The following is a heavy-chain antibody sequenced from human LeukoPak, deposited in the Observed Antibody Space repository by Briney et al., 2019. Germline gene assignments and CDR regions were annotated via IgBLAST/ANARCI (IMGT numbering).Heavy chain of an antibody. Sequence: ASVKVSCKASGYTFTSYGISRVRQAPGQGLEWMGWISAYNGNTNYAQKLQGRVTMTTDTSTSTAYMELRSLRSDDTAVYYCARQRTIFGVVIDAFDIWGQGTMVTVSS. CDR2: ISAYNGNT. D-gene: IGHD3-3*01. CDR3: ARQRTIFGVVIDAFDI. J-gene: IGHJ3*02. V-gene: IGHV1-18*01. CDR1: GYTFTSYG.